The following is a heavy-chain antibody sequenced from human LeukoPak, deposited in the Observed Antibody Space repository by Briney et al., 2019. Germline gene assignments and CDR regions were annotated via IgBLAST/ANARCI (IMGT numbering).Heavy chain of an antibody. CDR3: ARHGPYSSSWYRYYFDY. CDR2: INHSGST. Sequence: SETLSLTCAVYGGSFSGYYWSWIRQPPGKGLGWIGEINHSGSTNYNPSLKSRVTISVDTSKNQFSLKLSSVTAADTAVYYCARHGPYSSSWYRYYFDYWGQGTLVTVSS. V-gene: IGHV4-34*01. J-gene: IGHJ4*02. CDR1: GGSFSGYY. D-gene: IGHD6-13*01.